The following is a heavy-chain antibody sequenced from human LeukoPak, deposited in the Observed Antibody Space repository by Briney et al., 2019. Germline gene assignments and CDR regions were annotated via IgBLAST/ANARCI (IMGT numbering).Heavy chain of an antibody. V-gene: IGHV4-39*01. D-gene: IGHD3-22*01. CDR1: GGSISSSNSF. CDR3: ARLLVVITGYYFDY. J-gene: IGHJ4*02. CDR2: IFYSGST. Sequence: SETLSLTCAVSGGSISSSNSFWGWIRLPPGKGLEWIGSIFYSGSTYYNPSLKSRVTISVDTSKDQFSLKLSSVTAADTAVYYCARLLVVITGYYFDYWGQGTLVTVSS.